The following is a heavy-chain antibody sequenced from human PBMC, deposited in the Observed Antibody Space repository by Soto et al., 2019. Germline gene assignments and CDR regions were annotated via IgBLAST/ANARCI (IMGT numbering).Heavy chain of an antibody. Sequence: VSVKVSCKASGYTFTSYYMDWVRQAPGQGLEWMGIINPSGGSTTYAQKFQGRVTMTRDTSTSTVYMELSSLRSEDTAVYYCARDGTYYDTSGYTLYYFYYGMDVWGQGTTVTVSS. J-gene: IGHJ6*02. CDR1: GYTFTSYY. CDR2: INPSGGST. CDR3: ARDGTYYDTSGYTLYYFYYGMDV. D-gene: IGHD3-22*01. V-gene: IGHV1-46*01.